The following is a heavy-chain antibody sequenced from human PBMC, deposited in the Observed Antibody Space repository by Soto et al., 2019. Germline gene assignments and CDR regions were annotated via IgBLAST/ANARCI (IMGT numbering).Heavy chain of an antibody. V-gene: IGHV1-69*01. CDR1: GGTFSRYA. Sequence: QVQLVQSGAEVKKPGSSVKVSCKASGGTFSRYAISWVRQAPGQGLEWMGGIIPILGTANYAQKFQGRVTITADESTSTAYMELSSLRSEDTAVYYCASETQVGAHGPPGYWGQGTLVTVSS. CDR2: IIPILGTA. D-gene: IGHD1-26*01. J-gene: IGHJ4*02. CDR3: ASETQVGAHGPPGY.